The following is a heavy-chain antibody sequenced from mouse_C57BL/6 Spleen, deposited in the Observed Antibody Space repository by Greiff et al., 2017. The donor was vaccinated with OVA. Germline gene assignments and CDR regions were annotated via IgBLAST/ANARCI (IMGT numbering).Heavy chain of an antibody. Sequence: VQLQESGAELARPGASVKMSCKASGYTFTSYKMHWVKQRPGQGLEWIGYINPSSGYTKYNQKFKDKATLTADKSSSTAYMQLRSLTSEDSAVYYCARGDGYWYFDVWGTGPTVTVSS. CDR2: INPSSGYT. CDR3: ARGDGYWYFDV. D-gene: IGHD2-3*01. CDR1: GYTFTSYK. V-gene: IGHV1-4*01. J-gene: IGHJ1*03.